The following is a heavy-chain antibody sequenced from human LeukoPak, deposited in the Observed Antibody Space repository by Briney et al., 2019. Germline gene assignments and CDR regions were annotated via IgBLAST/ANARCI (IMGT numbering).Heavy chain of an antibody. Sequence: ASVKVSCKASGFTFTTYYIHWVRQAPGQGLEWMGIINPSGGSTNYAQRFQGRVTMTRDTSTNTVYMGLSSLRAEDTAVYYCARGNPTHYGDYLYYFDYWGQGTLLTVSS. CDR3: ARGNPTHYGDYLYYFDY. J-gene: IGHJ4*02. CDR1: GFTFTTYY. CDR2: INPSGGST. V-gene: IGHV1-46*01. D-gene: IGHD4-17*01.